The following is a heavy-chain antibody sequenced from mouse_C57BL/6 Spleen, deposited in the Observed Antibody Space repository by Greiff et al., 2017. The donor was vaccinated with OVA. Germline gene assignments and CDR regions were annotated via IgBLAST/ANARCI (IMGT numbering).Heavy chain of an antibody. D-gene: IGHD6-1*01. Sequence: QVQLQQPGTDLVKPWASVKLSCKASGYTFTSYWMHWVKQRPGQGLEWIGNISPSNGGTNYTDMFKSKATLTVDKSSSTAYMLLSGLATEDSAVYYSASRQHRYFDYWGKGTTLTVSS. J-gene: IGHJ2*01. CDR1: GYTFTSYW. V-gene: IGHV1-53*01. CDR2: ISPSNGGT. CDR3: ASRQHRYFDY.